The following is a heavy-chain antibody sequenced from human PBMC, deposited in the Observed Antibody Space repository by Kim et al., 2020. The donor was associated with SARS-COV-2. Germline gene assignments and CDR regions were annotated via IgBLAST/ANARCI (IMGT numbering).Heavy chain of an antibody. CDR3: ARAPRSIAAVNWYFDL. CDR1: GYTFTSYD. CDR2: MNPNSGNT. V-gene: IGHV1-8*01. Sequence: ASVKVSCKASGYTFTSYDINWVRQATGQGLEWMGWMNPNSGNTGYAQKFQGRVTMTRNTSISTAYMELSSLRSEDTAVYYCARAPRSIAAVNWYFDLWGRGTLVTVSS. J-gene: IGHJ2*01. D-gene: IGHD2-21*01.